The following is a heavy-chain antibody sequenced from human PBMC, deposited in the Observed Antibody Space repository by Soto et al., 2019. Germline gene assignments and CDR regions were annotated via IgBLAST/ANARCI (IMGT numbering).Heavy chain of an antibody. V-gene: IGHV2-5*02. CDR2: IYLDDDK. J-gene: IGHJ1*01. D-gene: IGHD2-21*02. CDR1: GLSLSTSGVG. CDR3: AHGVGGGNSTYFQH. Sequence: QITLKESGPALVKPTQTLTLTCTFSGLSLSTSGVGAGWIRQTPGKALGWLVVIYLDDDKRYSPSVKRRLTITNDTSKTQEVLRMTSMDPVDTGRYYCAHGVGGGNSTYFQHWGQGTLVTVSS.